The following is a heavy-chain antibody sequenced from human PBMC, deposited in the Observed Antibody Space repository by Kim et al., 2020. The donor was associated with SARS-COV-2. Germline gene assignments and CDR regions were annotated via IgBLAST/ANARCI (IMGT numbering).Heavy chain of an antibody. D-gene: IGHD4-4*01. CDR1: GYSFTSYW. CDR3: ARQVRAVTTRGYYYYYMDV. V-gene: IGHV5-51*01. CDR2: IYPGDSDT. Sequence: GESLKISCKGSGYSFTSYWIGWVRQMPGKGLEWMGIIYPGDSDTRYSPSFQGQVTISADKSISTAYLQWSSLKASDTAMYYCARQVRAVTTRGYYYYYMDVWGEGTTVTVSS. J-gene: IGHJ6*03.